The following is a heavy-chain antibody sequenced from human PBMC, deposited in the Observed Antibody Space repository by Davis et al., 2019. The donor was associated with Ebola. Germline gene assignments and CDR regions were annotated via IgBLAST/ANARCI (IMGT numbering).Heavy chain of an antibody. D-gene: IGHD6-19*01. CDR2: INHSGGT. CDR1: GGSFSGYY. CDR3: ARGHRAQWLH. V-gene: IGHV4-34*01. Sequence: SETLSLTCAVYGGSFSGYYWSWIRQPPGKGLEWIGEINHSGGTNYNPSLKSRVTISVDTSKNQFSLKLSSVTAADTAVYYCARGHRAQWLHWGQGTLVTVSS. J-gene: IGHJ4*02.